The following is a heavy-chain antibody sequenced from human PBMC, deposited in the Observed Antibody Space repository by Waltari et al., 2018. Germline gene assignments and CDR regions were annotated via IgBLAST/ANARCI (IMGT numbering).Heavy chain of an antibody. D-gene: IGHD2-8*02. CDR1: EFTFATDA. CDR2: VSGLGGST. CDR3: ANNHASVGGRDSAHPDS. Sequence: EMRLLESGGGLVRQGGSLSLCCTASEFTFATDALIWVRRAQGEGLESVPGVSGLGGSTISADSVQCRCTIPRDKSKKTLFVQVDEPRADDTAVYYCANNHASVGGRDSAHPDSRGQGTVVAVSS. V-gene: IGHV3-23*01. J-gene: IGHJ4*02.